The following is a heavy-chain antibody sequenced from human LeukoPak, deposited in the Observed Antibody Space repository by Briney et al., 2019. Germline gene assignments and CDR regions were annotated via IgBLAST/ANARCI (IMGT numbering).Heavy chain of an antibody. CDR1: GFTVSSNY. J-gene: IGHJ4*02. D-gene: IGHD6-6*01. CDR2: ISYDGSNK. V-gene: IGHV3-30*18. CDR3: AKGEYSSSSGDLAY. Sequence: GGSLRLSCAASGFTVSSNYMSWVRQAPGKGLEWVAVISYDGSNKYYADSVKGRFTISRDNSKNTLYLQMNSLRAEDTAVYYCAKGEYSSSSGDLAYWGQGTLVTVSS.